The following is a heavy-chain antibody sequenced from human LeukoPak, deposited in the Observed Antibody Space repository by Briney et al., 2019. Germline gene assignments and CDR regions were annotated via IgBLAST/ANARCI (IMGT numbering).Heavy chain of an antibody. V-gene: IGHV3-48*04. J-gene: IGHJ4*02. D-gene: IGHD3-10*01. CDR2: ISSSSSTI. CDR1: GFTFSGYT. Sequence: GGSLRLSCAASGFTFSGYTMNWVRQAPGKGLEWVSYISSSSSTIFYADSVKGRFTISRDNAKNSLYLQMNSLRAEDTAVYYCARGGWFGELLGYYFDYWGQGTLVTVSS. CDR3: ARGGWFGELLGYYFDY.